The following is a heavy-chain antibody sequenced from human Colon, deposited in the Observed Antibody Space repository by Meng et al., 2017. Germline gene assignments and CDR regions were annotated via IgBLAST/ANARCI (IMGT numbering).Heavy chain of an antibody. J-gene: IGHJ1*01. Sequence: GESLKISCAASGFTFSSYAMHWVRQAPGKGLEWVAVMSYDGSNKYYADSVKGRFTISRDNSKNTLYLQMNSLRAEDTAVYYCARGWWLQAFQHWGQGTLVTVSS. CDR2: MSYDGSNK. CDR1: GFTFSSYA. D-gene: IGHD5-24*01. CDR3: ARGWWLQAFQH. V-gene: IGHV3-30*01.